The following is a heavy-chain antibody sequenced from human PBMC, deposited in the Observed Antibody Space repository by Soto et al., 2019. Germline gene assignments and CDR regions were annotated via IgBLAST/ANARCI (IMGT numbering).Heavy chain of an antibody. Sequence: GGSLRLSCAASGFTFSSYGMHWVRQAPGKGLEWVAVISYDGSNKYYADSVKGRFTISRDNSKNTLYLQMNSLRAEDTAVYYCAKDGGLRFLEWLLIYWGQGTLVTVSS. CDR3: AKDGGLRFLEWLLIY. J-gene: IGHJ4*02. V-gene: IGHV3-30*18. CDR1: GFTFSSYG. D-gene: IGHD3-3*01. CDR2: ISYDGSNK.